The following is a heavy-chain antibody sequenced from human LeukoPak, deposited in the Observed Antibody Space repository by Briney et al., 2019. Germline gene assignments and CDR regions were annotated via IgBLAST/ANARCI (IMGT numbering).Heavy chain of an antibody. D-gene: IGHD6-13*01. Sequence: ASVKVSCKASGYTFTSYYMHWVRQAPGQGLEWMGIINPSGGSTSYAQKFQGRVTMTRDMSTSTVYMELSSLRSDDTAVYYCAREGSEQQLVRDYYYYYGMDVWGQGTTVTVSS. CDR1: GYTFTSYY. CDR3: AREGSEQQLVRDYYYYYGMDV. J-gene: IGHJ6*02. V-gene: IGHV1-46*01. CDR2: INPSGGST.